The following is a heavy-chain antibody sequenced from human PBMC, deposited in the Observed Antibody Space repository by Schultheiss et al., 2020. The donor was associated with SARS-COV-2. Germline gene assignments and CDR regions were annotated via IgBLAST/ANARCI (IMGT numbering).Heavy chain of an antibody. V-gene: IGHV4-61*01. CDR2: IYYSGST. CDR3: AREGGYHADFDY. CDR1: GGSVSSGSYY. J-gene: IGHJ4*02. D-gene: IGHD3-22*01. Sequence: SETLSLTCTVSGGSVSSGSYYWSWIRQPPGKGLEWIGYIYYSGSTNYNPSLKSRVTISVDTSKNQFSLKLSSVTAADTAVYYCAREGGYHADFDYWGQGTLVTVSS.